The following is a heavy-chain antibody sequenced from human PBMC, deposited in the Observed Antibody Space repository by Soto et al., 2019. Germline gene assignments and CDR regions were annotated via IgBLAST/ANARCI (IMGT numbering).Heavy chain of an antibody. Sequence: QVQLVESGGGVVQRGGSLRLSCAASGFPFTSYSMNWVRQSPAKGLVWVAVISYDGKRIYYAESVKGRFTISRDNAKNTMFLQMSGLRPADTAVYYCARGLVVTAKGWFDLWGQGTQVTVSS. J-gene: IGHJ5*02. CDR1: GFPFTSYS. CDR2: ISYDGKRI. D-gene: IGHD2-21*02. V-gene: IGHV3-30-3*02. CDR3: ARGLVVTAKGWFDL.